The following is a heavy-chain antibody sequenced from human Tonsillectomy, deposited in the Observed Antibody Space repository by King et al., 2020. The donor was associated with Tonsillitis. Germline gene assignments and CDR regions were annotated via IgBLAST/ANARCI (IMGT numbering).Heavy chain of an antibody. J-gene: IGHJ1*01. V-gene: IGHV1-69*09. Sequence: VQLVQSGAEVKKPGSSVKVSCKASGGTFSSYAISWVRQAPGQGLEWMGRIIPILGIENYAQTFQGRVTITADKSTSTAYMELSSLRSEDTAVDYCAFTSVRGGTEYFQHWGQGTLVTVSS. D-gene: IGHD3-10*01. CDR3: AFTSVRGGTEYFQH. CDR2: IIPILGIE. CDR1: GGTFSSYA.